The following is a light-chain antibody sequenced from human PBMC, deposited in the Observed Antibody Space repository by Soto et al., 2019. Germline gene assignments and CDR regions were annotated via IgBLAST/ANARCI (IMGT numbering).Light chain of an antibody. V-gene: IGLV2-14*01. Sequence: QSALTQPASVSGSPGQWIAISCTGSSSDVGIYNYVSWYQQHPGKVPKLIIYEVTNRPSGVSNRFSGSKSGNTASLTISGLQAEDEADYYCSSYTTSSTRVFGTGTKLTVL. CDR2: EVT. CDR3: SSYTTSSTRV. J-gene: IGLJ1*01. CDR1: SSDVGIYNY.